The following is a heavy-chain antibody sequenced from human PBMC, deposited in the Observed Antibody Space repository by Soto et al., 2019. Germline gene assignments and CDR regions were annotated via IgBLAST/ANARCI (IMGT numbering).Heavy chain of an antibody. Sequence: GGSLRLSCLASGFGFSGYSMHWVRQAPGKGLDWVAVIKHDGSEIYYADSVKGRFTISKDDSKNTLHLQMNALRVDDTALYYCVRVGWGYSYGDGMDGWGQGTLVTVSS. CDR1: GFGFSGYS. V-gene: IGHV3-30-3*01. CDR3: VRVGWGYSYGDGMDG. J-gene: IGHJ6*02. D-gene: IGHD5-18*01. CDR2: IKHDGSEI.